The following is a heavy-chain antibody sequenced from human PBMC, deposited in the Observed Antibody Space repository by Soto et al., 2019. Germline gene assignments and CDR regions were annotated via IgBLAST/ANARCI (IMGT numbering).Heavy chain of an antibody. J-gene: IGHJ6*02. CDR2: IIPIPGTA. V-gene: IGHV1-69*01. CDR1: GGTFGSYA. CDR3: ARSQGSSTSLEIYYYYYYGMDV. D-gene: IGHD2-2*01. Sequence: QVQLVQSGAEVKKPGSSVKVSCKASGGTFGSYALSWVRQAPGQGLEWMGGIIPIPGTANYAQKFQGRVTIAADESTRTAYMELSSLRSEDTAVYYCARSQGSSTSLEIYYYYYYGMDVWGQGTTVTVSS.